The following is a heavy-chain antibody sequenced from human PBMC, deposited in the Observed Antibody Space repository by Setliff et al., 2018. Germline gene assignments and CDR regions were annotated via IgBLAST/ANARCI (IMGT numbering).Heavy chain of an antibody. J-gene: IGHJ6*02. CDR3: AKDSLEVQIALHGVDV. D-gene: IGHD2-21*01. Sequence: QPGGSLRLSCAASGFAFSNFGMYWVRQAPGKGLEWVAFIRHDGYNKYYADSLRGRFAISRDNSKNTLYLQINSLRTEDTGVYYCAKDSLEVQIALHGVDVWGQGTTVTVSS. CDR2: IRHDGYNK. V-gene: IGHV3-30*02. CDR1: GFAFSNFG.